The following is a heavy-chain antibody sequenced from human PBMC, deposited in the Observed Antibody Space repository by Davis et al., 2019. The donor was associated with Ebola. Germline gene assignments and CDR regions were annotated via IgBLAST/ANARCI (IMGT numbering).Heavy chain of an antibody. CDR1: GFTVSTNF. CDR3: ASLTVSGESVAGDAFDI. D-gene: IGHD2-15*01. J-gene: IGHJ3*02. Sequence: GESLKISCAASGFTVSTNFMTWVRQAPGKGLEWVSLLYRGGRTHYADSVKGRFTISTDNSKNMLYLQMNSLRDEDTAVYYCASLTVSGESVAGDAFDIWGQGTMVTVSS. CDR2: LYRGGRT. V-gene: IGHV3-66*01.